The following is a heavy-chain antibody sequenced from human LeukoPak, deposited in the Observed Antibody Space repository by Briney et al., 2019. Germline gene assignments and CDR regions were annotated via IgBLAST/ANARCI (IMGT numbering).Heavy chain of an antibody. CDR2: ISSSSSYI. CDR3: AREGSGLHFDY. D-gene: IGHD6-19*01. Sequence: GGSLRLSCVASGFTFSSYSMNWVRQAPGKGLEWVSSISSSSSYIYYADSVKGRFTISRDNAKNSLYLQMNSLRAEDTAVYYCAREGSGLHFDYWGQGTLVTVSS. J-gene: IGHJ4*02. V-gene: IGHV3-21*01. CDR1: GFTFSSYS.